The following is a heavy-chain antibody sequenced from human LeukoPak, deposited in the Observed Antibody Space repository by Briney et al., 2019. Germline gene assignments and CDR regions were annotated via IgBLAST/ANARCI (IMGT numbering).Heavy chain of an antibody. D-gene: IGHD3-10*01. CDR3: VRSRGLDYYGSGTDFDSYYYYMDV. CDR2: IYPNSGGT. V-gene: IGHV1-2*02. J-gene: IGHJ6*03. CDR1: GYTFTGYC. Sequence: ASVKVSCKASGYTFTGYCMHWVRQAPGQGLEWMGWIYPNSGGTNYVQKFQGRVTMTRDTSISTAYMELSRLRSDDTAVYYCVRSRGLDYYGSGTDFDSYYYYMDVWGKGTTVTISS.